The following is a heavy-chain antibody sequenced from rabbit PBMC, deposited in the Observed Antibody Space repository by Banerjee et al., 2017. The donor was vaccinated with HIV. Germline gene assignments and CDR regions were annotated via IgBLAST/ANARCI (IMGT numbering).Heavy chain of an antibody. J-gene: IGHJ6*01. V-gene: IGHV1S45*01. CDR1: GFSFSSSYW. D-gene: IGHD2-1*01. CDR3: ARGDLIYYYDDYPYGMDL. Sequence: QEQLEESGGDLVKPGASLTLTCTASGFSFSSSYWICWVRQAPGKGPEWIACIYAGSSGSTYYASWAKGRFTISKTSSTTVTLQMTSLTAADTATYFCARGDLIYYYDDYPYGMDLWGPGTLVTVS. CDR2: IYAGSSGST.